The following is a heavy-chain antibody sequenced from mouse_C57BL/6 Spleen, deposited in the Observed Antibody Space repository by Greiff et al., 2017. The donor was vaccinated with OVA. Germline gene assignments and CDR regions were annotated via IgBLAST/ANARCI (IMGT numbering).Heavy chain of an antibody. Sequence: DVKLVESGGGLVQPGGSLSLSCAASGFTFTDYYMSWVRQPPGKALEWLGFISNKANGSTTEYSASVKGRFTISRDNSQSILSLQMNALRAEDSATYYGERCHYYGSSSDWYFDVWGTGTTVTVSS. CDR1: GFTFTDYY. D-gene: IGHD1-1*01. CDR3: ERCHYYGSSSDWYFDV. V-gene: IGHV7-3*01. J-gene: IGHJ1*03. CDR2: ISNKANGSTT.